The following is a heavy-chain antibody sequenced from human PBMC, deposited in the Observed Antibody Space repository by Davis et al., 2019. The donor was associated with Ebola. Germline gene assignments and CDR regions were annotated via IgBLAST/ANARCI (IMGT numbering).Heavy chain of an antibody. CDR1: GGSMNNYY. D-gene: IGHD3-22*01. V-gene: IGHV4-59*12. CDR3: PRDRHYFDTSLGY. Sequence: MPSETLSLTCTVSGGSMNNYYWSWIRQPPGKGVEWIGYIYYTGSTKYNPSLKSRVTISIDTSKRQFSLKLTSVTAADTAVYYCPRDRHYFDTSLGYWGQGTLVTVSS. J-gene: IGHJ4*02. CDR2: IYYTGST.